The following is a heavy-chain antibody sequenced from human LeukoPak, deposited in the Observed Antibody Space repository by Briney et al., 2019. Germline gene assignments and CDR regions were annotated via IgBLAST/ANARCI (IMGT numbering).Heavy chain of an antibody. J-gene: IGHJ4*02. V-gene: IGHV4-59*01. CDR2: IYYTGST. Sequence: SETLSLTCTVSGGSISTYYWSWIRQPPGKGLEWIGYIYYTGSTSYNPSLKSRVTMSLDASKNQFSLELNSVTPADTAMYYCARRRDLYSGSYYPFDYWGQGTLVTVSS. CDR3: ARRRDLYSGSYYPFDY. CDR1: GGSISTYY. D-gene: IGHD1-26*01.